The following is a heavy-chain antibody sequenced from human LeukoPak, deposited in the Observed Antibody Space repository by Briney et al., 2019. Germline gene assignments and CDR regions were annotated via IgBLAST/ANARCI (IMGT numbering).Heavy chain of an antibody. Sequence: ASVKVSCKASGYTITNYGISWVRQAPGQGLEWMGWINTNTGNPTYGQGFTGRFVFSLDTSVSTAYLQISSLKAEDTAVYYCARELCVRGSGSYCPFDYWGQGTLVTVSS. CDR2: INTNTGNP. J-gene: IGHJ4*02. CDR3: ARELCVRGSGSYCPFDY. D-gene: IGHD3-10*01. CDR1: GYTITNYG. V-gene: IGHV7-4-1*02.